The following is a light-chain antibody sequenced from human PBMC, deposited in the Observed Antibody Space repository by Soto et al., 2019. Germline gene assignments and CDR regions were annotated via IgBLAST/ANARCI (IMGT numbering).Light chain of an antibody. Sequence: DIQMTQSPSSLSASVGDRVTIPCRASQIISTYLNWYQQKAGLAPKLLIYAASSLQSGVPSRFSGSGSGTDFTLTISSLQPEDFATYYCQQTYSTPPTFGQGTKVDIK. CDR1: QIISTY. CDR3: QQTYSTPPT. J-gene: IGKJ1*01. V-gene: IGKV1-39*01. CDR2: AAS.